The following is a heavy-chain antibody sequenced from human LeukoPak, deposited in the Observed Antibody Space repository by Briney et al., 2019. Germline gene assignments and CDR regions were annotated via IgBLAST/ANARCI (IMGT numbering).Heavy chain of an antibody. CDR3: ARHRNDYGGNSFGD. D-gene: IGHD4-23*01. CDR2: IYYTGST. CDR1: GGSVSSSY. V-gene: IGHV4-59*08. J-gene: IGHJ4*02. Sequence: SETLSLTCTVSGGSVSSSYWSWIRQHPGKKLEWIAYIYYTGSTNYNPSLKSRATISVDTSKNHFSLELSSVTAADTAVYFCARHRNDYGGNSFGDWGQGTPVTVSS.